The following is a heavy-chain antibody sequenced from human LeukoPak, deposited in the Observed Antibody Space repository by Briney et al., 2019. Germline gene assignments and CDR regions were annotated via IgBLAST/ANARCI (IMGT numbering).Heavy chain of an antibody. CDR2: ISSSSSTI. D-gene: IGHD3-3*01. CDR1: GFTFSSYS. J-gene: IGHJ6*03. Sequence: PGGSLRLSCAASGFTFSSYSMNWVRQAPGKGLEWVSYISSSSSTIYYADSVKGRFTISRDNAKNSLYLQVNSLRAEDTAVYYCARDGTVLRFLEWFYYMDVWGKGTTVTVSS. V-gene: IGHV3-48*01. CDR3: ARDGTVLRFLEWFYYMDV.